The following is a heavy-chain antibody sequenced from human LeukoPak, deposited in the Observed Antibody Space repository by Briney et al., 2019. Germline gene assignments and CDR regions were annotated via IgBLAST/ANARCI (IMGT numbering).Heavy chain of an antibody. CDR1: GFTFSNYW. Sequence: GGSLRLSCAASGFTFSNYWMRWVRQAPGKGLEWVGHINQDGREEHYMDSVKARFIISRDNAKHSLSLQMDSLRAEDTAVYYCVRDGGVSGYDLLDYWGQGTLVTVSS. CDR2: INQDGREE. CDR3: VRDGGVSGYDLLDY. V-gene: IGHV3-7*01. D-gene: IGHD5-12*01. J-gene: IGHJ4*02.